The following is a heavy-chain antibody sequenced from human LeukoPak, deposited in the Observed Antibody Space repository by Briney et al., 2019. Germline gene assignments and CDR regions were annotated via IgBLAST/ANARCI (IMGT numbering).Heavy chain of an antibody. CDR1: GFTFDDYG. D-gene: IGHD3-10*01. J-gene: IGHJ4*02. CDR3: ARGTYDGFFDY. V-gene: IGHV3-20*04. CDR2: INWDGSST. Sequence: GGSLRLSCAASGFTFDDYGMTWVRQAPGKGLEWVSYINWDGSSTDYADSVKGRFTISRDNAKNSLYLHMNSLRAEDTALYYCARGTYDGFFDYWGQGTLVTVSS.